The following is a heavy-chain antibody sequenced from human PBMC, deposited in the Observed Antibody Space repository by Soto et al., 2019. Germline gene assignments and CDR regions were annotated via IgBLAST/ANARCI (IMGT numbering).Heavy chain of an antibody. Sequence: GGSLRLSCAASGFNFSSYAMSWVRQAPGKGLEGVSAISGSGGSTYYADSVKGRFTISRDNSKNTLYLQMNSLRAEDTAVYYCAKGGGTPSDVFDIWGQGTMVTVSS. CDR2: ISGSGGST. V-gene: IGHV3-23*01. CDR3: AKGGGTPSDVFDI. J-gene: IGHJ3*02. CDR1: GFNFSSYA. D-gene: IGHD1-1*01.